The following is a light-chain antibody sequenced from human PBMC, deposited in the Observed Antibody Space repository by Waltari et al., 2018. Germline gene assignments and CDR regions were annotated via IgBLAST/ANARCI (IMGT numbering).Light chain of an antibody. CDR2: VNSDGSH. CDR1: SGHRTNG. CDR3: ETGGHGTWV. J-gene: IGLJ3*02. Sequence: QLVLTQSPSASASLGASVKLTCTLSSGHRTNGIPRHQQPPERGPRYLMKVNSDGSHSKGDEIPDRFSGSSSGAERYLTISSLQSEDEADYYCETGGHGTWVFGGGTKLTVL. V-gene: IGLV4-69*01.